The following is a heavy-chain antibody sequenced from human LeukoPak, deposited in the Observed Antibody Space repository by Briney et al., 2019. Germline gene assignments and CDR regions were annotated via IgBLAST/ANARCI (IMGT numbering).Heavy chain of an antibody. V-gene: IGHV3-21*01. CDR3: ARAIAVAEGY. Sequence: PGGSLRLSCAASGFTFSSYSMNWVRQAPGKGLEWVSYISGGSGYIYYADSVKGRFTISRDNAKNSLYLQMNSLRTEDTAVYYCARAIAVAEGYWGQGILVTVSS. CDR1: GFTFSSYS. J-gene: IGHJ4*02. CDR2: ISGGSGYI. D-gene: IGHD6-19*01.